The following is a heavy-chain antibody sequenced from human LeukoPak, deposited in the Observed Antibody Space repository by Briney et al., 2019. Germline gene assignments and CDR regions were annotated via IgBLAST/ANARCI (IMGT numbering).Heavy chain of an antibody. V-gene: IGHV1-69*05. CDR3: AYDFWSGYYTGYNWFDP. D-gene: IGHD3-3*01. Sequence: SVKVSCKASGGTFSSYAISWVRRAPEQGLEWMGRIIPIFGTANYAQKFQGRVTITTDESTSTAYMELSSLRSEDTAVYYCAYDFWSGYYTGYNWFDPWGQGTLVTVSS. J-gene: IGHJ5*02. CDR2: IIPIFGTA. CDR1: GGTFSSYA.